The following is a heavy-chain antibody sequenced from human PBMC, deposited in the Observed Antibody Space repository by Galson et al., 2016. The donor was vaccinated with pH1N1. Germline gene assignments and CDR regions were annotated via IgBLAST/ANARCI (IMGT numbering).Heavy chain of an antibody. CDR2: IYWGDSE. D-gene: IGHD3-16*01. CDR3: VHSDTIVMGEAAFDIFAI. CDR1: GFSLSASGEA. J-gene: IGHJ6*02. V-gene: IGHV2-5*02. Sequence: PALVKPTQTLTLTCAFSGFSLSASGEAVGWLRQPPGKAPEWLAMIYWGDSERYSHSLKDRLTISKDSTKRHVVLTMTDMDPEDTGTYYCVHSDTIVMGEAAFDIFAIWGQGAAVHVSS.